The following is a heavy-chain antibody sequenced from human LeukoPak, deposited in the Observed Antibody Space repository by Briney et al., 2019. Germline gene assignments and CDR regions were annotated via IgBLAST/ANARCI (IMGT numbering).Heavy chain of an antibody. Sequence: GGSLRLSCAASGFTFSSYEMNWVSQAPGKGLEWVSYSSSGGSAIYYADSVKGRFTISRDNAKNSLYLQMNSLGAEDTAIYYCVRDPSVAADDYWGQGTLVTVSS. CDR1: GFTFSSYE. CDR2: SSSGGSAI. D-gene: IGHD6-19*01. CDR3: VRDPSVAADDY. V-gene: IGHV3-48*03. J-gene: IGHJ4*02.